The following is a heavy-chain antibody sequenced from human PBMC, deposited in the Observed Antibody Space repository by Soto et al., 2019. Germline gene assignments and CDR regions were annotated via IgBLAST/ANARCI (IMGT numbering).Heavy chain of an antibody. D-gene: IGHD4-17*01. Sequence: SDTLSLTCTVSGVSISSYYWSWIRQPPGKGLECIGYIYYSGSTNYNPSLKSRVTISVDTSKNQFSLKLSSVTAADTAVYYCARSTGYGDSYFDYWGQGTLVTVS. CDR1: GVSISSYY. CDR3: ARSTGYGDSYFDY. V-gene: IGHV4-59*01. CDR2: IYYSGST. J-gene: IGHJ4*02.